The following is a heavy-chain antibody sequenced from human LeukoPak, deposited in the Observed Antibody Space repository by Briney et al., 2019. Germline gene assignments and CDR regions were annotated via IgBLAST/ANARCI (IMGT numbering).Heavy chain of an antibody. CDR3: AKDLSDSSSWCVPRRG. CDR1: GFTFSSYA. V-gene: IGHV3-23*01. Sequence: GGSLRLSCAASGFTFSSYAMSWARQAPGKGLEWVSAISGSGGRTYYADSVKGRFTISRDNSKSTLYLQMNSLRAEDTAVYYCAKDLSDSSSWCVPRRGWGQGTLVTVSS. CDR2: ISGSGGRT. J-gene: IGHJ4*02. D-gene: IGHD6-13*01.